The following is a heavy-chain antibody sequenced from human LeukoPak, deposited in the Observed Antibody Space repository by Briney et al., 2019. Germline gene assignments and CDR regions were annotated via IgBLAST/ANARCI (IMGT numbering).Heavy chain of an antibody. V-gene: IGHV3-48*01. CDR3: ATADRGAFDI. CDR2: ITRSSSTI. J-gene: IGHJ3*02. Sequence: GGSLRLSCAVSGFTFSWYSMNRVRQAPGKGLEWLSYITRSSSTIYYADSVKGRFTISRDNAKNSLYLQMNSLRVDDTAVYYCATADRGAFDIWGQGTMVIVSS. CDR1: GFTFSWYS.